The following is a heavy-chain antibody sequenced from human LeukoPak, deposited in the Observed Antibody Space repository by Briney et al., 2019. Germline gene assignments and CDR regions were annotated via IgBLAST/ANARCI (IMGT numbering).Heavy chain of an antibody. D-gene: IGHD2-15*01. CDR3: ARQDIVVVVAATDYFDY. J-gene: IGHJ4*02. V-gene: IGHV4-39*01. CDR1: LGSISSSSYY. Sequence: PSETLSLTCTVPLGSISSSSYYWGWIRQPPGKGLEWIGSIYYSGSTYYNPSLKSRVTISVGTSKNQFSLKLSSVTAADTAVYYCARQDIVVVVAATDYFDYWGQGTLVTVSS. CDR2: IYYSGST.